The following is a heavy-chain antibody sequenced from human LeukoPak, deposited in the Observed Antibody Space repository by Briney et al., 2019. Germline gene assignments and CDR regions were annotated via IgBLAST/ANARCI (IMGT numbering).Heavy chain of an antibody. CDR3: AGGRQYYDFWSSYYPPPHAFDI. CDR1: GFTVSSNY. V-gene: IGHV3-66*01. J-gene: IGHJ3*02. Sequence: PGGSLRLSSAASGFTVSSNYMSWVRQAPGKGLEWVSVIYSGGSTYYADSLKGRFTISRDNSKNTPYLQMNSLRAEDAAVYYWAGGRQYYDFWSSYYPPPHAFDIWGQGTMVTVSS. CDR2: IYSGGST. D-gene: IGHD3-3*01.